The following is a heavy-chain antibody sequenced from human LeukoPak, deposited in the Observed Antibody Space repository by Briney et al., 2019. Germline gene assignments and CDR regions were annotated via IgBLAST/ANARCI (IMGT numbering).Heavy chain of an antibody. CDR1: GFTFSDYY. J-gene: IGHJ4*02. CDR3: ARVPRTIFGVVIHFDY. D-gene: IGHD3-3*01. V-gene: IGHV3-11*01. Sequence: GGSLRLSRAASGFTFSDYYMSWIRQAPGKGLEWVSYISSSGSTIYYADSVKGRFTTSRDNAKNSLYLQMNSLRAEDTAVYYCARVPRTIFGVVIHFDYWGQGTLVTVSS. CDR2: ISSSGSTI.